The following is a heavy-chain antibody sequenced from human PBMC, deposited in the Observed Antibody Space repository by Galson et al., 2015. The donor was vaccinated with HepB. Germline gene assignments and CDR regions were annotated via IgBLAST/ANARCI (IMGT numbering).Heavy chain of an antibody. D-gene: IGHD6-13*01. CDR3: ARIRTQRQLDYFDY. CDR1: GFSLSTSGMC. V-gene: IGHV2-70*01. J-gene: IGHJ4*02. CDR2: IDWDDDK. Sequence: PALVKPTQTLTLTCTFSGFSLSTSGMCVSWIRQPPGKALEWLALIDWDDDKYYSTSLKTRLTISKDTSKNQVVLTMTNMDPVDTATYYCARIRTQRQLDYFDYWGQGTLVTVSS.